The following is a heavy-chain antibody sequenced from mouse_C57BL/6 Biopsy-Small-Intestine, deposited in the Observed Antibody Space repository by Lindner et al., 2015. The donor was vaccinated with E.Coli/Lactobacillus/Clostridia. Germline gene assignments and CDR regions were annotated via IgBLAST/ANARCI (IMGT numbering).Heavy chain of an antibody. D-gene: IGHD1-1*01. CDR1: GYAFSSSW. J-gene: IGHJ2*01. V-gene: IGHV1-82*01. CDR3: ARGIITVVADY. CDR2: IYPGDGDT. Sequence: VQLQESGPELVKPGASVKISCKASGYAFSSSWINWVKQRPGKGLEWIGRIYPGDGDTNYNGKFKGKATLTADKSSSTAYMQLSSLTSEDSAVYFCARGIITVVADYWGQDTTLTVSS.